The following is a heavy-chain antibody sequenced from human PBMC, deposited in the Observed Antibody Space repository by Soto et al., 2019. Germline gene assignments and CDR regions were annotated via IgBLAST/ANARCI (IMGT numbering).Heavy chain of an antibody. V-gene: IGHV4-31*03. J-gene: IGHJ4*02. CDR3: ARVNVVVTAPHFDY. CDR2: IYYSGST. Sequence: QVQLQESGPGLVKPSQTLSLTCTVSGGSISSGGYYWSWIRQHPGKGLEWIGYIYYSGSTYYNPSLKSRVNISVDTSKNQFSLKLSSVTAADTAVYYCARVNVVVTAPHFDYWGQGTLVTVSS. D-gene: IGHD2-21*02. CDR1: GGSISSGGYY.